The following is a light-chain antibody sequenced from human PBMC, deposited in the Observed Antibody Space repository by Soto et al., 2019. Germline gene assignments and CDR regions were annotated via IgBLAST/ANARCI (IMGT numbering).Light chain of an antibody. CDR3: QQYNDYWT. CDR2: AAS. J-gene: IGKJ1*01. CDR1: QTISSW. Sequence: DIQMTQSPSTLSGSVGDRVTITCRASQTISSWLAWYQQKPGKAPKLLIYAASTLQSGVPSRYSGSGSGTEFTLTISSLQPDDFATYYCQQYNDYWTFGQGTKVDIK. V-gene: IGKV1-5*01.